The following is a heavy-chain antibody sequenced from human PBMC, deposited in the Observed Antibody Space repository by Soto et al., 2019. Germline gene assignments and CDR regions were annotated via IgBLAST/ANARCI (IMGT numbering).Heavy chain of an antibody. Sequence: EVQLVESGGGLVKPGGSLRLSCAASGFTFSSYSMNWVRQAPGKGLEWVSSISSSSSYIYYADSVKGRFTISRDNAKNSLYLQMNSLRAEDTAVYYCASLLWDDYGDYGAFGIWGQGTMVTVSS. D-gene: IGHD4-17*01. CDR3: ASLLWDDYGDYGAFGI. V-gene: IGHV3-21*01. CDR1: GFTFSSYS. J-gene: IGHJ3*02. CDR2: ISSSSSYI.